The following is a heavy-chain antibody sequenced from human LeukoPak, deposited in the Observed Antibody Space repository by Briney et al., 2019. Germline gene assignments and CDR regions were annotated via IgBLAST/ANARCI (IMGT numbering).Heavy chain of an antibody. D-gene: IGHD1-7*01. CDR2: IIPIFGTA. CDR3: ARAALTGTTYNWFDP. J-gene: IGHJ5*02. Sequence: ASVKVSCKASGGTFSSYAISWVRQALGQGLEWMGGIIPIFGTANYAQKFQGRVTITADESTSTAYMELSSLRSEDTAVYYCARAALTGTTYNWFDPWGQGTLVTVSS. V-gene: IGHV1-69*01. CDR1: GGTFSSYA.